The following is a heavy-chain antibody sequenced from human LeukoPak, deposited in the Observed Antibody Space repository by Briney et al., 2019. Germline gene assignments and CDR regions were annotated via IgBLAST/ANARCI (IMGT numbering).Heavy chain of an antibody. Sequence: PGGSLRLSCAASGFTFSSYWMHWVRKVPGKGLVWVARINPGGRSITYADSVKGRFTISRDNTKNTLYLQMDSLRAEDTGVYYCARSNQADDYWGQGTLVTVSS. J-gene: IGHJ4*02. D-gene: IGHD1-14*01. CDR1: GFTFSSYW. CDR3: ARSNQADDY. V-gene: IGHV3-74*01. CDR2: INPGGRSI.